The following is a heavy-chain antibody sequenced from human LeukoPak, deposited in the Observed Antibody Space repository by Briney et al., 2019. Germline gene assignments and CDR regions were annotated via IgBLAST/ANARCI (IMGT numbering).Heavy chain of an antibody. Sequence: GGPLRLSCEASGFDFSSNWKHWVRHAPLQGLVWVSRIKGDGISTNYADSVKGRFTISGDIAKNTLYLQMNSLRAEDTGVYYCAKDHYWSIDYWGRGTLVTVSS. V-gene: IGHV3-74*01. D-gene: IGHD3-3*01. CDR2: IKGDGIST. CDR3: AKDHYWSIDY. CDR1: GFDFSSNW. J-gene: IGHJ4*02.